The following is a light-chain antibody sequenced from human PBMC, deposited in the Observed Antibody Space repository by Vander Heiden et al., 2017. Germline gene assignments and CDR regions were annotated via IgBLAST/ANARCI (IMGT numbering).Light chain of an antibody. CDR1: SGDVGGYNF. J-gene: IGLJ2*01. CDR2: EVN. Sequence: QSALTQPASVSGSPGQSITISCTGTSGDVGGYNFVSWYQQHPGGVPKLIIVEVNRRPSGVSGRFSGSKSGNTASLTISGLQAEDEGDYYCWSYAGTFSMLFGGGTKLTVL. V-gene: IGLV2-23*02. CDR3: WSYAGTFSML.